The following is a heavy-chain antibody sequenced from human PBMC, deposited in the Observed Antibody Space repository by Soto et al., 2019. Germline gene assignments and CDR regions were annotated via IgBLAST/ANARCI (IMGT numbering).Heavy chain of an antibody. D-gene: IGHD5-12*01. Sequence: EVQLVESGGGLVKPGGSLRLSCAASGFTFSNAWMNWVRQAPGKGLEWVGRIKSKTDGGTTDYAAHVKGRFTISRDDSNNTLYLQMTSLKTEDTAVYYCTTADLATIPHYYYGMDVWGQGTTVTVSS. CDR1: GFTFSNAW. CDR3: TTADLATIPHYYYGMDV. CDR2: IKSKTDGGTT. J-gene: IGHJ6*02. V-gene: IGHV3-15*07.